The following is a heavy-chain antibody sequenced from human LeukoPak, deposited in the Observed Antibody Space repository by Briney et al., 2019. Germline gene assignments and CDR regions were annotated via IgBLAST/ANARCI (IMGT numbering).Heavy chain of an antibody. Sequence: PGGSLRLSCAASGFSLTGYWMHWVRQAAGKGLFWGARMNSAGTTINYADSVRGRLTISRDNAGNALYLQMSSLRAEDTAIYYCIREIQVRASASLGYWGQGTLVTVSS. CDR2: MNSAGTTI. V-gene: IGHV3-74*01. CDR1: GFSLTGYW. J-gene: IGHJ4*01. CDR3: IREIQVRASASLGY. D-gene: IGHD2-2*01.